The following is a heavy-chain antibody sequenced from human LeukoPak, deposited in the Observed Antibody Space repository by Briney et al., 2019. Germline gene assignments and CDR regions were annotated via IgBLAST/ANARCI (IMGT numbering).Heavy chain of an antibody. D-gene: IGHD2-15*01. CDR2: IYYSGST. CDR1: GGSISSGSYY. V-gene: IGHV4-61*01. CDR3: ARRVRNCSGGSCYDAFDI. J-gene: IGHJ3*02. Sequence: SETLSLTCTVSGGSISSGSYYWSWIRQPPGKGLEWIGYIYYSGSTNYNPFLKSRVTISVDTSKNQFSLKLSSVTAADTAVYYCARRVRNCSGGSCYDAFDIWGQGTMVTVSS.